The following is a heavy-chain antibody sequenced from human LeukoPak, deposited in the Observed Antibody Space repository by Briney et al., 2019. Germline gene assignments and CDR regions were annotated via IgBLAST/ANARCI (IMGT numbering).Heavy chain of an antibody. CDR1: GYTFTSYY. CDR2: INPSGGST. CDR3: ARVLGDGYSPYYYYGMDV. V-gene: IGHV1-46*01. D-gene: IGHD3-16*01. J-gene: IGHJ6*02. Sequence: ASVKVSCKASGYTFTSYYMHWVRQAPGQGLEWMGIINPSGGSTSYAQKFQGRVTMTRDTSTSTVYMELSSLGSEDTAVYYCARVLGDGYSPYYYYGMDVWGQGTTVTVSS.